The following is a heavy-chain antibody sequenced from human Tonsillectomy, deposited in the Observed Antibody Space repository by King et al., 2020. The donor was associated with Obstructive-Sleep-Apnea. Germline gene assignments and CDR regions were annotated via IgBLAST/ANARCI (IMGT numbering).Heavy chain of an antibody. CDR2: INSDGSST. CDR3: ARERSTRAPGMDV. J-gene: IGHJ6*02. Sequence: VQLVESGGGLVQPGGSLRLSCAASGFTFSSYWMHCVRQAPGKGLVWVSRINSDGSSTSYADSVKGRFTISRDNAKNTLSLQMNSLRAEDTAVYYCARERSTRAPGMDVWGQGTTVTVSS. CDR1: GFTFSSYW. V-gene: IGHV3-74*01. D-gene: IGHD1-1*01.